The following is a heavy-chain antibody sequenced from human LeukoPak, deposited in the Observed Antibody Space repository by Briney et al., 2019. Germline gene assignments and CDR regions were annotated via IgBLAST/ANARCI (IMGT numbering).Heavy chain of an antibody. J-gene: IGHJ5*02. CDR3: AGSIIVATEENWFDP. D-gene: IGHD5-12*01. Sequence: SETLSLTCAVYGWSFSDYNWSWIRQPPGKGLEWIGKINHRASTNYNPSFKSRVTISVDTSKNQFSLKLSSVTAADTAVYYCAGSIIVATEENWFDPWGQGTLVTVSS. V-gene: IGHV4-34*01. CDR1: GWSFSDYN. CDR2: INHRAST.